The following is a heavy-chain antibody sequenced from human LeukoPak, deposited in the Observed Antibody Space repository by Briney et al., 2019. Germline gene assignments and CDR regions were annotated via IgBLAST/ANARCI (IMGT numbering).Heavy chain of an antibody. Sequence: PGGSLRLSCAASGFPFNSFTMHWVRQAPGKGLEWVALITYDGSASYYSDSVKGRFSVSRDNSKSTLDLQMNSLRADDTAAYYCARDGKSGSEDGFDIWGQGTVVTVSS. D-gene: IGHD1-26*01. CDR1: GFPFNSFT. J-gene: IGHJ3*02. CDR3: ARDGKSGSEDGFDI. V-gene: IGHV3-30*04. CDR2: ITYDGSAS.